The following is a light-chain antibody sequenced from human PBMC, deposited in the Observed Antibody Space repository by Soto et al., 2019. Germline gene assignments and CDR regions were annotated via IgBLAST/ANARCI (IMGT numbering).Light chain of an antibody. J-gene: IGKJ5*01. Sequence: DIQMTQSPSSLSASVGDRVTITCQASQDISNYLNWYQQKPGKAPKLLIYDASNLETGVPSRLSGSRSGKDFTFTISSLQPEDIATYYCQQYDNLPPRITFGQGTRLEIK. CDR1: QDISNY. CDR3: QQYDNLPPRIT. CDR2: DAS. V-gene: IGKV1-33*01.